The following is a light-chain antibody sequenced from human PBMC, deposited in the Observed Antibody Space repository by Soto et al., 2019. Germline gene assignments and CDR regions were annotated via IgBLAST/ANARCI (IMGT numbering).Light chain of an antibody. Sequence: DIVMTQSPDSLAVSLGERATINCKSSQSVLYSSNNKNYLAWYQQKPGQPPKLLIYWASTRESGVPDRFSGSGSGTDFTLTISSLQAEDVAVYYFQQYNSIPRTFGQGTKVEIK. V-gene: IGKV4-1*01. CDR2: WAS. CDR1: QSVLYSSNNKNY. J-gene: IGKJ1*01. CDR3: QQYNSIPRT.